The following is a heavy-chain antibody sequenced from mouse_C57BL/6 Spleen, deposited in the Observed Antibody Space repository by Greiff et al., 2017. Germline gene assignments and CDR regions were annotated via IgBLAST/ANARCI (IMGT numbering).Heavy chain of an antibody. Sequence: EVKLEESGPGLVKPSQSLSLTCSVTGYSITSGYYWNWIRQFPGNKLAWLGYISYDGSNNYNPSLKNRISITLATSKNQLFLKLNSVTTEDTATYYCARGDDGYYGYAMDYWGQGTSVTVSS. D-gene: IGHD2-3*01. CDR3: ARGDDGYYGYAMDY. J-gene: IGHJ4*01. CDR2: ISYDGSN. CDR1: GYSITSGYY. V-gene: IGHV3-6*01.